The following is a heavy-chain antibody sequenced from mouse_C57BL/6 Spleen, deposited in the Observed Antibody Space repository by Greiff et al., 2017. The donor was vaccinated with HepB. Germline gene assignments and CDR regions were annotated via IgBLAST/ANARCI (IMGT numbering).Heavy chain of an antibody. J-gene: IGHJ1*03. V-gene: IGHV1-54*01. D-gene: IGHD1-1*01. CDR3: ARRGITTRYFDV. CDR1: GYAFTNYL. Sequence: QVQLKQSGAELVRPGTSVKVSCKASGYAFTNYLIEWVKQRPGQGLEWIGVINPGSGGTNYNEKFKGKATLTADKSSSTAYMQLSSLTSEDSAVYFCARRGITTRYFDVWGTGTTVTVSS. CDR2: INPGSGGT.